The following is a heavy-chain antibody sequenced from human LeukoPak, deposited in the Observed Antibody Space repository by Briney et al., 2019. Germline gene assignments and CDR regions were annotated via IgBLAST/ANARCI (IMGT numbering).Heavy chain of an antibody. D-gene: IGHD3-22*01. CDR2: INWNGGST. Sequence: GGSLRLSCAASGFTFDDYGMSWVRQAPGKRLEWVSGINWNGGSTGYADSVKGRFTISRDNAKDSLYLQMNSLRAEDTALYYCARRDDSSGYGPLTSFDYWGQGTLVTVSS. CDR3: ARRDDSSGYGPLTSFDY. J-gene: IGHJ4*02. V-gene: IGHV3-20*04. CDR1: GFTFDDYG.